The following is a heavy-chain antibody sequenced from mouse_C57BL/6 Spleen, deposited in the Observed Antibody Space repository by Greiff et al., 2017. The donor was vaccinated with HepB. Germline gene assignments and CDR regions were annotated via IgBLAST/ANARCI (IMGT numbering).Heavy chain of an antibody. CDR1: GFTFSSYG. CDR3: ARQDTTVVAKNYFDY. J-gene: IGHJ2*01. Sequence: EVKLVESGGDLVKPGGSLKLSCAASGFTFSSYGMSWVRQTPDKRLEWVATISGGGSYTYYPDSVKGRFTISRDNAKNTLYLQMSSLKSEDTAMYYCARQDTTVVAKNYFDYWGPGTTLTVSS. V-gene: IGHV5-6*01. D-gene: IGHD1-1*01. CDR2: ISGGGSYT.